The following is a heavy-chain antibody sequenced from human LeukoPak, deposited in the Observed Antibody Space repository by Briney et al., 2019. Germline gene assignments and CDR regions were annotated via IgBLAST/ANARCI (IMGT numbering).Heavy chain of an antibody. D-gene: IGHD6-19*01. CDR1: GFTFSTFA. CDR2: ISGSGGST. CDR3: AKGGGWLYYFDY. V-gene: IGHV3-23*01. J-gene: IGHJ4*02. Sequence: GGSLRLSCAASGFTFSTFAMSWVRQAPGKGLEWVSAISGSGGSTYYADSVKGRSTISRDNSKNTMYLQMNSLRAEDTAVYYCAKGGGWLYYFDYWGQGTLVTVSS.